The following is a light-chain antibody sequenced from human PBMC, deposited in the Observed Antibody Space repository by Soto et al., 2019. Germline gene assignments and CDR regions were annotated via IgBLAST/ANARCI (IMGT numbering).Light chain of an antibody. CDR1: SSDVGAFNY. CDR2: EVS. CDR3: TSYTSSSDWV. J-gene: IGLJ3*02. Sequence: QSALTQPASVSGSPGQSITIPCTGTSSDVGAFNYVSWYQQYPGKAPKLMIYEVSNRPSGVSNRFSGSKSGNTASLTISGLQAADEADYYCTSYTSSSDWVFGGGTKLTVL. V-gene: IGLV2-14*01.